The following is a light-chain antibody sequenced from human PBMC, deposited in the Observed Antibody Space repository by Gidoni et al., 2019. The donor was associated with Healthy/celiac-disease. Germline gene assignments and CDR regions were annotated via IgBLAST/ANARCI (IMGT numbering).Light chain of an antibody. J-gene: IGKJ2*04. Sequence: DIQMTQSPSSLSASVGDRVTITCQASQDISNDLNWYQQKQGKAPKLLIYDASNLETGVPSRFSGSGSGTDFTFTIIRLQPEDIATYYCQQYDNLPCSFGQGTKLEIK. V-gene: IGKV1-33*01. CDR3: QQYDNLPCS. CDR2: DAS. CDR1: QDISND.